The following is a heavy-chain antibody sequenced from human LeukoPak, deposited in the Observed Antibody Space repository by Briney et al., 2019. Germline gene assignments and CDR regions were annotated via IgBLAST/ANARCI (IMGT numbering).Heavy chain of an antibody. CDR1: GFTFSSNA. CDR3: ARDQGYCSSTSCYRDYYYGMDV. V-gene: IGHV3-30-3*01. D-gene: IGHD2-2*02. J-gene: IGHJ6*02. CDR2: ISYDGGNT. Sequence: PGRSLRLSCAASGFTFSSNAIHWVRQAPGKGLEWVAEISYDGGNTYYADSVKGRFTISRDNAKNSLYLQMNSLRDEDTAVYYCARDQGYCSSTSCYRDYYYGMDVWGQGTTVTVSS.